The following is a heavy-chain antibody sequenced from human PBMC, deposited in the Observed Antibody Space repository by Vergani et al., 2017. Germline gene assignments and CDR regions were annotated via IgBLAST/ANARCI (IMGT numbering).Heavy chain of an antibody. CDR3: ASALQYYDYYYYYYMDV. CDR1: GYTFTSYG. J-gene: IGHJ6*03. D-gene: IGHD4-11*01. CDR2: ISAYNGNT. Sequence: QVQLVQSGAEVKKPGASVKVSCKASGYTFTSYGISWVRQAPGQGLEWMGWISAYNGNTNYAQKLQGRVTMTTDTSTSTAYMELRSLRSDDTAVYYCASALQYYDYYYYYYMDVWGKGTTVTVSS. V-gene: IGHV1-18*01.